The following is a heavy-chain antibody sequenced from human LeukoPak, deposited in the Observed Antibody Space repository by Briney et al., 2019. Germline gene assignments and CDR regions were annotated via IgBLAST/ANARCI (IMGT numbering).Heavy chain of an antibody. J-gene: IGHJ4*02. D-gene: IGHD5-24*01. CDR1: GGTFNNYA. CDR2: IIPIFGPA. Sequence: SVKGSCKASGGTFNNYAINWVRQAPGQGLEWMGGIIPIFGPAKYAQKFQGRVTIDADDSTGTAYMELSSLRSDDTAVYYCAREMATTSFDYWGQGTLVTVSS. CDR3: AREMATTSFDY. V-gene: IGHV1-69*13.